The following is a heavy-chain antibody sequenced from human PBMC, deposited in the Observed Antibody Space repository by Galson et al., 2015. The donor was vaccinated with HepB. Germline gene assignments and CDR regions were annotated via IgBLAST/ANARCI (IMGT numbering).Heavy chain of an antibody. V-gene: IGHV1-24*01. CDR2: FDPEDGET. CDR3: ATPNSGSYPLGAFDI. CDR1: GYTLTELS. Sequence: SVKVSCKVSGYTLTELSMHWVRQAPGKGLEWMGGFDPEDGETIYAQKFQGRVTMTEDTSTDTAYMELSSLRSEDTAVYYCATPNSGSYPLGAFDIWGQGTMVTVSS. D-gene: IGHD1-26*01. J-gene: IGHJ3*02.